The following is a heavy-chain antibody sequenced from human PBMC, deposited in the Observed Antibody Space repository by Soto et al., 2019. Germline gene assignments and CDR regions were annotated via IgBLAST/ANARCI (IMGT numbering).Heavy chain of an antibody. V-gene: IGHV1-18*01. J-gene: IGHJ6*03. CDR1: GYTLTGYG. D-gene: IGHD2-15*01. CDR2: ISAYNGNT. CDR3: ARGGCSGGSCYIYMDV. Sequence: GASVKVSCKASGYTLTGYGSSWGRQAPGQGLEWMGWISAYNGNTNYAQKLQGRVTMTTDTSTSTAYMELRSLRSDDTAVYYCARGGCSGGSCYIYMDVWGKGTTVTVSS.